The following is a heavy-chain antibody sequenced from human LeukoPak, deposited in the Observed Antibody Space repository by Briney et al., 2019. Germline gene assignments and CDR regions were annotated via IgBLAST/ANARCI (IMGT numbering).Heavy chain of an antibody. V-gene: IGHV4-59*12. J-gene: IGHJ3*01. CDR3: ARGRVYSGSLLP. Sequence: SETLSLTCTVSGGSITSYFWSWIRQSPGNGLEWIGYVHHSGATNYNPSLNSRVTISVDTSKNQFSLKLSSVTAADTAVYYCARGRVYSGSLLPWGQGTMVTVSS. CDR1: GGSITSYF. CDR2: VHHSGAT. D-gene: IGHD1-26*01.